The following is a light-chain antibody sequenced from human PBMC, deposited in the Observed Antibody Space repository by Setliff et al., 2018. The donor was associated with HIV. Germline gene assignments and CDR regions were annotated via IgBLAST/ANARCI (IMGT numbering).Light chain of an antibody. J-gene: IGKJ5*01. V-gene: IGKV1-9*01. CDR3: QHLNTSPIT. Sequence: GDRVTITCRASQGIRSSLAWYQQKAGKAPQLLIYTASTLHFGVPSRFSGSGSGTEFTLTISSLQSEDCATYYCQHLNTSPITFGQGTRLEIK. CDR1: QGIRSS. CDR2: TAS.